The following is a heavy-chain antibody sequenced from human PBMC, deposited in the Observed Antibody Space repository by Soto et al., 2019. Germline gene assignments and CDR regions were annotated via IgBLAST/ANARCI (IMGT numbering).Heavy chain of an antibody. CDR1: GVTFSSYA. J-gene: IGHJ4*02. V-gene: IGHV3-23*01. D-gene: IGHD3-16*01. Sequence: HPGGSLRLSCAASGVTFSSYAMSWVRQAPGKGLEWVSAISGSGGSTYYADSVKGRFTISRDNSKNTLYLQMNSLRAEDTAVYYCAKDSSRRGYSFGGVSNFDYWGQGTLVTVSS. CDR2: ISGSGGST. CDR3: AKDSSRRGYSFGGVSNFDY.